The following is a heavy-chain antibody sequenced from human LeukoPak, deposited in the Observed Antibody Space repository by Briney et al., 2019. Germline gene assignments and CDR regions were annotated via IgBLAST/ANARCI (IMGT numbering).Heavy chain of an antibody. V-gene: IGHV3-21*01. CDR2: ISSSSSYI. D-gene: IGHD2-2*01. J-gene: IGHJ6*02. CDR1: GFTFSSYS. Sequence: GGSLRLSCAASGFTFSSYSMNWVRQAPGKGLEWVSSISSSSSYIYYADSVKGRFTISRAKAKNSLYLQMSSLRDEDTAVYYCARVVPAAMGGPFSYGMDVWGQGTTVTVSS. CDR3: ARVVPAAMGGPFSYGMDV.